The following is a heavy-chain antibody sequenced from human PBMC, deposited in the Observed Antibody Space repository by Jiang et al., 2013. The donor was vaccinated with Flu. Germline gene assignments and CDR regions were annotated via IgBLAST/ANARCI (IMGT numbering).Heavy chain of an antibody. CDR2: IYHTGSS. V-gene: IGHV4-31*11. CDR1: GASIGSDGYF. Sequence: GLVKPSQTLSLTCAVSGASIGSDGYFWTWIRQHPGKGLEWLGYIYHTGSSYYSPSLKSRISMLVDTSKNQFSLTLTSVTAADTAVYYCARVHDNAGFIGGFFDYWGQGSLVTVSS. D-gene: IGHD1-1*01. CDR3: ARVHDNAGFIGGFFDY. J-gene: IGHJ4*02.